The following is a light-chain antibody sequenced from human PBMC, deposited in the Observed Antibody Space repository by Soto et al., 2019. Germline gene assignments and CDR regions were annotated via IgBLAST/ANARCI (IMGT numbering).Light chain of an antibody. CDR1: QSLLHSNGYNY. J-gene: IGKJ2*01. CDR2: LGS. V-gene: IGKV2-28*01. CDR3: MQGLQAPYT. Sequence: DILMTQSPLSLPVTPGEPASISCRSSQSLLHSNGYNYLDWYLQKPGQPPQLLSYLGSIRASGVPDRFRGGGSGTDCTLKISRVEAEDVGVYYCMQGLQAPYTFGQGTKLEI.